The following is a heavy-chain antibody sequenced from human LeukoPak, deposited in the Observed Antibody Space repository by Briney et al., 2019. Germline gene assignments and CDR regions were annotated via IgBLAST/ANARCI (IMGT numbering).Heavy chain of an antibody. D-gene: IGHD6-13*01. V-gene: IGHV1-2*02. CDR1: GYTFTGYY. J-gene: IGHJ4*02. CDR2: INPNNGGT. Sequence: ASVKVSCKASGYTFTGYYLYWVRQALGQGLEWMGWINPNNGGTDYAQKFRGRVTMTRDTSISTAYMELSSLRSDDTAVYYCAKRTSGSSWYSSDYWGQGTLVTVSS. CDR3: AKRTSGSSWYSSDY.